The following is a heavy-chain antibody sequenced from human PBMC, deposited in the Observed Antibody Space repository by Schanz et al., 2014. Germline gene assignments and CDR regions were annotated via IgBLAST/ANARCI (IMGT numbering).Heavy chain of an antibody. CDR1: GFTFSDAW. CDR3: TTYCDGGCAIDN. V-gene: IGHV3-15*01. Sequence: EVQLVESGGGLVKPGGSLRLSCAASGFTFSDAWMTWVRQDPGKGLEWVGRIKSKTDGGTTDYAAPVKGRFTISRDDSKNTLFLQMNSLKTEDTAVYYCTTYCDGGCAIDNGGQGALVTVSS. CDR2: IKSKTDGGTT. J-gene: IGHJ4*02. D-gene: IGHD6-19*01.